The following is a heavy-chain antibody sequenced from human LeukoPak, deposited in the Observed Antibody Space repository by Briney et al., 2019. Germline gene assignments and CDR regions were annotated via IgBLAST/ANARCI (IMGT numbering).Heavy chain of an antibody. D-gene: IGHD1-14*01. V-gene: IGHV3-30-3*01. CDR3: AGVEWEGPHRTLNY. CDR2: ISYDGSNK. Sequence: GGSLRLSCAASGFTLSSYAMHWVRQAPGKGLEWVAVISYDGSNKYYADSVKGRLTISRDNSKNTLYLQMNSLRAEDTAVYYCAGVEWEGPHRTLNYWGQGTLVTVSS. CDR1: GFTLSSYA. J-gene: IGHJ4*02.